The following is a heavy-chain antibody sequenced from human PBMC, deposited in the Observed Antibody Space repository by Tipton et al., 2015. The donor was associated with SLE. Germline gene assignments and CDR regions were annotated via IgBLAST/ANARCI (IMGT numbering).Heavy chain of an antibody. D-gene: IGHD3-9*01. V-gene: IGHV4-59*01. CDR2: IPHSGGS. J-gene: IGHJ3*02. Sequence: TLSLTCTVSGGSITNYHWSWVRQPPGKGLEWPGYIPHSGGSRYTTSLKSRVTISLETSKMQFSLNLNSVTSTDTAVYYCSTWEFDWSNAFDIWGQGVMVTVSS. CDR1: GGSITNYH. CDR3: STWEFDWSNAFDI.